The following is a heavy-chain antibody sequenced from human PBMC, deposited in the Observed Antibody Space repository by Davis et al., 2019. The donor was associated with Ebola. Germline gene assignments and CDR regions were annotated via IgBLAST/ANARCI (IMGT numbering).Heavy chain of an antibody. CDR2: IYSGGST. D-gene: IGHD3-10*01. Sequence: GGSLRLSCAASGFTVSSNYMSWVRQAPGTGLEWVSVIYSGGSTYYADSVKGRFTISRDNSKNTLYLQMNSLRAEDTAVYYCARAEYYYGAFDIWGQGTMVTVSS. CDR3: ARAEYYYGAFDI. CDR1: GFTVSSNY. J-gene: IGHJ3*02. V-gene: IGHV3-53*01.